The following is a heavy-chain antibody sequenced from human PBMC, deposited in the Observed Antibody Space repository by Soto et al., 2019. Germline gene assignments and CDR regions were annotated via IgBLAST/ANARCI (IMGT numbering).Heavy chain of an antibody. CDR2: ISYDGSSK. J-gene: IGHJ4*02. D-gene: IGHD6-19*01. CDR3: ARDAVAMDY. V-gene: IGHV3-30-3*01. Sequence: GGSLRLSCTASEFTISSYSMHWVRQAPGKGLEWVAVISYDGSSKYNADSVKGPFTISREKSKNTVYLQMHSLTVEDTAVYYCARDAVAMDYWGQGTLVTVSS. CDR1: EFTISSYS.